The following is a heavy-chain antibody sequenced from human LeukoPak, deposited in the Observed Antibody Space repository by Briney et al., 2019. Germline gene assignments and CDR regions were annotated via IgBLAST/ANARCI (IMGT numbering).Heavy chain of an antibody. CDR1: GFTFSSYG. Sequence: PGRSLRLSCAASGFTFSSYGMHWVRQAPGRGLEWVAVISYDGSNKYYADSVKGRFTISRDNSKNTLYLQMNSLRAEDTAVYYCAKEETRFLLNGDGVDYWGQGTLVTVSS. CDR2: ISYDGSNK. CDR3: AKEETRFLLNGDGVDY. V-gene: IGHV3-30*18. J-gene: IGHJ4*02. D-gene: IGHD4-17*01.